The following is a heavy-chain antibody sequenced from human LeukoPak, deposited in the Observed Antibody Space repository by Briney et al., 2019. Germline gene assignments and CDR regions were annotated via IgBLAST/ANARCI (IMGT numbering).Heavy chain of an antibody. CDR3: AKGARYFDWLAY. J-gene: IGHJ4*02. CDR2: IYSGGTT. D-gene: IGHD3-9*01. V-gene: IGHV3-66*01. CDR1: GFTVSSSY. Sequence: PGGSLTLSCVASGFTVSSSYMTWVRQAPGKGLEWVSFIYSGGTTYYADSVKGRFTISRDNSKNTLYLQMNSLRAEDTAVYYCAKGARYFDWLAYWGKGTLVTVSS.